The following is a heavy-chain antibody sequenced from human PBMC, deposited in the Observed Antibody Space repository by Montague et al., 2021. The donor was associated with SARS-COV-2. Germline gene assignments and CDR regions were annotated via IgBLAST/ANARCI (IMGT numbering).Heavy chain of an antibody. V-gene: IGHV3-20*04. CDR3: ARDLEWFGELVDAFDI. CDR2: TNWNGGIT. J-gene: IGHJ3*02. D-gene: IGHD3-10*01. CDR1: GFTFGDYC. Sequence: SLRLSCAASGFTFGDYCMSWVRQAPGKGLEWVSDTNWNGGITGYADSVKGRFTISRDNAKNSLYLQMNSLRAEDTALYYCARDLEWFGELVDAFDIWGQGTMVTVSS.